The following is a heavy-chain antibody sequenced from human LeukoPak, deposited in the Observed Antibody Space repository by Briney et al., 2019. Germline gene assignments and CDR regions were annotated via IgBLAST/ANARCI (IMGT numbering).Heavy chain of an antibody. CDR1: GFTFSSYA. J-gene: IGHJ3*02. D-gene: IGHD3-10*01. CDR3: AKGITRSLKDAFDI. V-gene: IGHV3-30*01. Sequence: EGSLRLSCAASGFTFSSYAMHWVRQAPGKGLEWVAVISYDGSNKYYADSVKGRFTISRDNSKNTLYLQMNSLRAEDTAVYYCAKGITRSLKDAFDIWGQGTMVTVSS. CDR2: ISYDGSNK.